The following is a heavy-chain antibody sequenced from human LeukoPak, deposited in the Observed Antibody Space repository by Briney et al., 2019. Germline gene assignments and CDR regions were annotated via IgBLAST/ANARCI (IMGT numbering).Heavy chain of an antibody. J-gene: IGHJ4*02. Sequence: PGGCLSLSCAASGFTFSSYSMNWVRRAPGKGLEWVSSISSSSSYIYYADSVKGRFTISRDNAKSSLYLQMNSLRAEDTAVYYCARGRYGDYYFDYWGQGTLVTVSS. D-gene: IGHD4-17*01. V-gene: IGHV3-21*01. CDR2: ISSSSSYI. CDR1: GFTFSSYS. CDR3: ARGRYGDYYFDY.